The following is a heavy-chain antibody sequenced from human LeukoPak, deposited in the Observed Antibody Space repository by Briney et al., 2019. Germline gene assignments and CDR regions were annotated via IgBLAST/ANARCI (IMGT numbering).Heavy chain of an antibody. CDR3: ATSADLGREPLEY. Sequence: GGSLRLSCASSGFTFSSYWMHWVRQAPGKGLVWVSCINGNGSSTTYADSVKGRFTISRDNAKNTLYLQMNSLRAEDTAVYYCATSADLGREPLEYWGQGTLVTVSS. J-gene: IGHJ4*02. V-gene: IGHV3-74*01. CDR1: GFTFSSYW. CDR2: INGNGSST. D-gene: IGHD1-26*01.